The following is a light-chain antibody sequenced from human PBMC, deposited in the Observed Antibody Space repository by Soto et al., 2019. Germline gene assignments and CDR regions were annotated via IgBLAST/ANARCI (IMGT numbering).Light chain of an antibody. CDR2: YDD. J-gene: IGLJ3*02. V-gene: IGLV1-36*01. CDR1: DSHIGGNG. CDR3: AAWDASLNGVV. Sequence: QSVLTQPPSVSEAPRQRVTISFSGGDSHIGGNGVNWYQQLPGKAPKLVIFYDDLLPLGVSDRFSGSKSDTSASLAISDLQSEDEAEYFCAAWDASLNGVVFGGGTKVTVL.